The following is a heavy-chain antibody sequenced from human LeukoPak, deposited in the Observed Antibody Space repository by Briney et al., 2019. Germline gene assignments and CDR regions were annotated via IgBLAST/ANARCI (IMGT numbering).Heavy chain of an antibody. V-gene: IGHV1-3*01. CDR3: ARRKSIAVAGDDAFDI. Sequence: GASVKVSCKASGYTFTSYAMHWVRQAPGQRLEWMGWINAGNGNTKYSQKFQGRVTITRDTSASTAYMELSSLRSEDTAVYYCARRKSIAVAGDDAFDIWGQGTMVTVSS. CDR1: GYTFTSYA. CDR2: INAGNGNT. D-gene: IGHD6-19*01. J-gene: IGHJ3*02.